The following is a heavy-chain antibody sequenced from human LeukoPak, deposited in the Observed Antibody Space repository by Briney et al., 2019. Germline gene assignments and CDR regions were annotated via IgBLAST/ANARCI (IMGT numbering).Heavy chain of an antibody. V-gene: IGHV3-7*04. CDR3: ARGGNFSGGH. J-gene: IGHJ4*02. CDR2: IHPEGNEK. Sequence: GGSLRLSCVVSGFTFSNFWMSWVRQAPGRGLEWVANIHPEGNEKYHVESVKGRFTISRDNAKNLLFLQMNGLRVEDTAVYYWARGGNFSGGHWGQGTLVTVSS. CDR1: GFTFSNFW. D-gene: IGHD1-1*01.